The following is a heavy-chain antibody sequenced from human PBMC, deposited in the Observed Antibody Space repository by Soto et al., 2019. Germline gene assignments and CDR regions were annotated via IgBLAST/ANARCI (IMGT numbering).Heavy chain of an antibody. Sequence: QVQLVQSGAEVKKPGSSVKVSCKASGGTFSSYAISWVRQAPGQGLEWMGGIIPIFGTANYAQKFQGRVTITADESTSTAYMELSSLRSEDTAVFYCASAFVCGGDCFNWFDPWGQGTLVTVSS. V-gene: IGHV1-69*01. CDR2: IIPIFGTA. D-gene: IGHD2-21*02. CDR3: ASAFVCGGDCFNWFDP. CDR1: GGTFSSYA. J-gene: IGHJ5*02.